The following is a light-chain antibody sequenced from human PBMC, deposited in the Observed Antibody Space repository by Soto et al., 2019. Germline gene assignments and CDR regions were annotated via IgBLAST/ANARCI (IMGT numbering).Light chain of an antibody. CDR1: HSLLYRINDKSY. Sequence: DIELTQSPEYLAVSLGERATITCKSSHSLLYRINDKSYLGWSQQKPGQPPKLLISAATTRESGVPDRFSASWSGTDFTLIISSLQAEDVAGYYCHQLFATPYTFGQGTKLEIK. V-gene: IGKV4-1*01. J-gene: IGKJ2*01. CDR2: AAT. CDR3: HQLFATPYT.